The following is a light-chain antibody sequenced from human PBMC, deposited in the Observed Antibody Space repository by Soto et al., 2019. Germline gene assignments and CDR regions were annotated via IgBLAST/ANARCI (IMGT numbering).Light chain of an antibody. CDR1: SSDVGGYNY. CDR3: YSYAGSHNV. J-gene: IGLJ1*01. Sequence: QSVLTQPPSASRTPGQRVTISCTGTSSDVGGYNYVSWYQQHPGRAPRLMIYEVNKRPSGVPDRFSGSKSGDTASLTVSGLQAEDEADYYCYSYAGSHNVFGTGTKLTVL. CDR2: EVN. V-gene: IGLV2-8*01.